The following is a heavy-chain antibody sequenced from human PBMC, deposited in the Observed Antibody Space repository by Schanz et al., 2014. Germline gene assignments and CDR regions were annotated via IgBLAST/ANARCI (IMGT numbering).Heavy chain of an antibody. CDR2: IIPVLNIA. Sequence: QLQLVQSGAEVKKPGSSVKVSCKLSGGTFSSYTISWMRQAPGQGLEWMGKIIPVLNIATYAQRFQGRVSITADTSTSTASMELSSLRSEDTAVYYCARGPLGTSPWGQGTLVTVSS. J-gene: IGHJ5*02. V-gene: IGHV1-69*02. D-gene: IGHD5-12*01. CDR1: GGTFSSYT. CDR3: ARGPLGTSP.